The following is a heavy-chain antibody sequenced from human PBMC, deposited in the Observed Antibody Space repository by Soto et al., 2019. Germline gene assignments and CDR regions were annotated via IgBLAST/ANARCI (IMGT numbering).Heavy chain of an antibody. V-gene: IGHV4-31*03. Sequence: QVQLQESGPGLVKPSQTLSLTCTVSGGSISSGGYHWSWIRQHPGKGLEWIGYIYYSGSTYYNPSLXSXXTISVDTSKTQFSLKLSSVTAADTAVYYCARGVQHWGQGTLVTVSS. J-gene: IGHJ1*01. CDR3: ARGVQH. CDR1: GGSISSGGYH. CDR2: IYYSGST.